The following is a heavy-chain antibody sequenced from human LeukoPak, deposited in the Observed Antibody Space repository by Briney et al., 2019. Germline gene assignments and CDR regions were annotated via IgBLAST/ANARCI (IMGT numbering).Heavy chain of an antibody. CDR3: ARTFAAAHIDY. J-gene: IGHJ4*02. CDR2: ISGNGAST. CDR1: GFTFDDYA. Sequence: GGSLRLSCAASGFTFDDYAMHWVRQAPGKGLEWVSLISGNGASTYYADSVKGRFTISRDNAKNTLYLEMNSLRAEDTAVYYCARTFAAAHIDYWGQGTLVTVSS. D-gene: IGHD2-15*01. V-gene: IGHV3-43*02.